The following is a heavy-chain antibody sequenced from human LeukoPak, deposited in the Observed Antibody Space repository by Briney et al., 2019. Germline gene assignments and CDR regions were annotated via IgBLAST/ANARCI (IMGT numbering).Heavy chain of an antibody. D-gene: IGHD6-13*01. CDR3: ARWAGYSSSWYGFDY. V-gene: IGHV1-18*01. CDR2: ISAYNGNT. J-gene: IGHJ4*02. CDR1: GYTLTSYG. Sequence: ASVKVSCKASGYTLTSYGISWVRQAPGQGLEWMGWISAYNGNTNYAQKLQGRVTMTTDTSTSTAYMELRSLRSDDTAVYYCARWAGYSSSWYGFDYWGQGTLVTVSS.